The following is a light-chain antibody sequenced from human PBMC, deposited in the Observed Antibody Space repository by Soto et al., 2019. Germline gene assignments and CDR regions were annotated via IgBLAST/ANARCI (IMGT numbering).Light chain of an antibody. J-gene: IGKJ1*01. CDR1: QSVSSY. V-gene: IGKV3-11*01. Sequence: EIVLTQSPATLSLSPGERATLSCRASQSVSSYFAWYQQKPGQAPRLLIYEASNRDTDIPARLSGSGSGTDFTLTISSLETDDLAVYYGQQRGNWPVTLGQGTMVDIK. CDR2: EAS. CDR3: QQRGNWPVT.